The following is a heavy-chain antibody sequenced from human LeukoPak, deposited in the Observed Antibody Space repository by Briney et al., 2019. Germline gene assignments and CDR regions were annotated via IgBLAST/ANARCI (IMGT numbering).Heavy chain of an antibody. CDR2: INHSGST. CDR3: ARGAYDYVWGSYQYYYYYYMDV. D-gene: IGHD3-16*02. Sequence: SETLSLTCAVYGGSFSGYYWSWIRQPPGKGLEWIGEINHSGSTNYNPSLKSRVTISVDTSKNQFSLKLNSVTAADTAVYYCARGAYDYVWGSYQYYYYYYMDVWGKGTTVTVSS. CDR1: GGSFSGYY. J-gene: IGHJ6*03. V-gene: IGHV4-34*01.